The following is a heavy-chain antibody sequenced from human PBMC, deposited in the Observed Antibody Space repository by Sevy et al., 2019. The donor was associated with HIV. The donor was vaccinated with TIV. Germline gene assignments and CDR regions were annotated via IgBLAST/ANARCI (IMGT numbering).Heavy chain of an antibody. V-gene: IGHV1-69*13. CDR3: ARAATIFGVVSYYYYGMDV. J-gene: IGHJ6*02. D-gene: IGHD3-3*01. CDR1: GGTFSSYA. CDR2: IIPIFGTA. Sequence: ASVKVSCKASGGTFSSYAISWVRQAPGQGLEWMGGIIPIFGTANYAQKFQGRVTITADESTSTAYMELSSLRSEDTAVYYCARAATIFGVVSYYYYGMDVWGQGTTVTVSS.